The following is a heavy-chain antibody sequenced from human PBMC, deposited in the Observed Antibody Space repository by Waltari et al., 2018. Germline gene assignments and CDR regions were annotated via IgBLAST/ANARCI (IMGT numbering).Heavy chain of an antibody. CDR2: INHSGST. J-gene: IGHJ4*02. Sequence: QVQLQQWGAGLLKPSETLSLTCAVYGGSFSGYYWSWIRQPPGKGLEWIGEINHSGSTNCNPSLKSRVTISVDTSKNQFSLKLSSVTAADTAVYYCARGVDHRGTQVDYWGQGTLVTVSS. V-gene: IGHV4-34*01. CDR1: GGSFSGYY. CDR3: ARGVDHRGTQVDY.